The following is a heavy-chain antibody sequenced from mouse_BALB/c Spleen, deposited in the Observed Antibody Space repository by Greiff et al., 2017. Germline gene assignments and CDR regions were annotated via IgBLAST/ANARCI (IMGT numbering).Heavy chain of an antibody. CDR2: IWGGGST. CDR3: AKHLYGSSYDYAMDY. Sequence: VMLVESGPGLVAPSQSLSITCTVSGFSLTDYGVSWIRQPPGKGLEWLGVIWGGGSTYYNSALKSRLSISKDNSKSQVFLKMNSLQTDDTAMYYCAKHLYGSSYDYAMDYWGQGTSVTVSS. J-gene: IGHJ4*01. V-gene: IGHV2-6-5*01. CDR1: GFSLTDYG. D-gene: IGHD1-1*01.